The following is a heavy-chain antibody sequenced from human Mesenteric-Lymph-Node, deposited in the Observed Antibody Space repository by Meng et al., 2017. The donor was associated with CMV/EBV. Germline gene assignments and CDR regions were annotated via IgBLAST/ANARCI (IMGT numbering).Heavy chain of an antibody. CDR3: ASLAPLNNTKDKIPSGY. CDR2: INHNGST. D-gene: IGHD1-14*01. J-gene: IGHJ4*02. V-gene: IGHV4-34*01. CDR1: GGSFSAYY. Sequence: QVQLQQWGAGLLNPSETLPITCAVYGGSFSAYYWSWIRQPPGKGLEWIGEINHNGSTNYNPSLKSRITISVDTSKNQFSLKLTSVTAADTAVYFCASLAPLNNTKDKIPSGYWGQGTLVTVSS.